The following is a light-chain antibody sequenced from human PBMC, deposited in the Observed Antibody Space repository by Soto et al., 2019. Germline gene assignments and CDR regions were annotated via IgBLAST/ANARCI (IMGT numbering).Light chain of an antibody. V-gene: IGLV2-14*03. CDR3: CSYSGSSTIVV. Sequence: QSALTQPASVSGSPGQSITISCTGTSSDVGGYNVVSWYQQHPGKAPRLMILDVNNRPSGVSTRFSGSKSGNTASLTISGLQAEDEADSYCCSYSGSSTIVVFGGGTKLTVL. CDR2: DVN. CDR1: SSDVGGYNV. J-gene: IGLJ2*01.